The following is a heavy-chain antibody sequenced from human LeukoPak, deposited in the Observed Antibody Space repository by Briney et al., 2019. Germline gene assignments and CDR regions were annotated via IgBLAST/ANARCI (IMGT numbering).Heavy chain of an antibody. CDR1: GFTFSSYA. V-gene: IGHV3-30-3*01. D-gene: IGHD1-26*01. J-gene: IGHJ4*02. CDR3: AREDPIVGAIFDY. Sequence: PWRSLRLSCAASGFTFSSYAMNWVRQAPGKGLEWVAVISYDGSKKYYADSVKGRFTISRDNSENTLYLQMNSLRAEDTAMYYCAREDPIVGAIFDYWGQGTLVTVSS. CDR2: ISYDGSKK.